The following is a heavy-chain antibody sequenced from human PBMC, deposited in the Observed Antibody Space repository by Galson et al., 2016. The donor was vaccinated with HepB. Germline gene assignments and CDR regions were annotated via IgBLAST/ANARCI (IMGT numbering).Heavy chain of an antibody. D-gene: IGHD3-3*01. V-gene: IGHV4-30-4*01. CDR2: IYYSGNT. CDR3: ARDGLGGGAFDI. Sequence: TLSLTCTVSGGSISSGDHYWSWIRQPPGKGLEWIGYIYYSGNTYYNPSLQSRLTISVDTSKNQFSLKLTSVTAADTAVYYCARDGLGGGAFDIWGQGTMVTVSS. CDR1: GGSISSGDHY. J-gene: IGHJ3*02.